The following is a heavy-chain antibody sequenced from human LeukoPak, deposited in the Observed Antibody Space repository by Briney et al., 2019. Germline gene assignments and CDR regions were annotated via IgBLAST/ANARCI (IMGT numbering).Heavy chain of an antibody. CDR3: ARDLSATWYSLAY. J-gene: IGHJ4*02. Sequence: GGSLRLSCVGAGFSNADYGMSWVRQGPGKGLEWVAGIDWNGDALQYADSVKGRFTISRDNAKNSLYLQMDILRPEDTGVYYCARDLSATWYSLAYWGQGTMVTVSS. D-gene: IGHD2-21*02. CDR1: GFSNADYG. CDR2: IDWNGDAL. V-gene: IGHV3-20*04.